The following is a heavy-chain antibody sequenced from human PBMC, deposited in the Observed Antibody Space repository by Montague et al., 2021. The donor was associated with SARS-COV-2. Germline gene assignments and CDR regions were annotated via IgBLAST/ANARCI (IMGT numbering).Heavy chain of an antibody. CDR1: GGSISSSSYY. CDR3: ARVGRQHRVRLFGMDV. V-gene: IGHV4-39*06. D-gene: IGHD6-13*01. CDR2: IYYSGST. Sequence: SETLSLTCTVSGGSISSSSYYWVWIRQPPGKGLEWIGSIYYSGSTYYNPSLKIPVTISVDTSKNQFPLKLSSVTAADTAVYDCARVGRQHRVRLFGMDVWGQGTMVTVSS. J-gene: IGHJ6*02.